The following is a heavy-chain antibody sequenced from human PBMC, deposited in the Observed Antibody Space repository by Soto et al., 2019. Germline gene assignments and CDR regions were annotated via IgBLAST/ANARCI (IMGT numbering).Heavy chain of an antibody. V-gene: IGHV1-3*01. CDR1: GYTFTSYA. J-gene: IGHJ6*02. CDR2: INAGNGNT. CDR3: ARRESLDYYYYGMDV. Sequence: QVQLVQSGAEVKKPGASVKVSCKASGYTFTSYAMHWVRQAPGQRLEWMGWINAGNGNTKYSQKFQGRVTITRDTSASTGYMELSSLRSEDTGVYYCARRESLDYYYYGMDVWGQGTTVTVSS.